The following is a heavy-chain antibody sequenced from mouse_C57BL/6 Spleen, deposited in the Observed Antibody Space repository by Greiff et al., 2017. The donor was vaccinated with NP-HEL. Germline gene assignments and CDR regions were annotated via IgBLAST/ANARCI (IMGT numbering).Heavy chain of an antibody. V-gene: IGHV5-4*03. CDR2: ISDGGSYT. Sequence: EVKLMESGGGLVKPGGSLKLSCAASGFTFSSYAMSWVRQTPEKRLEWVATISDGGSYTYYPDNVKGRFTISRDNAKNNLYLQMSHLKSEDTAMYYCARKATYYSNYFDYWGQGTTLTVSS. J-gene: IGHJ2*01. CDR3: ARKATYYSNYFDY. D-gene: IGHD2-5*01. CDR1: GFTFSSYA.